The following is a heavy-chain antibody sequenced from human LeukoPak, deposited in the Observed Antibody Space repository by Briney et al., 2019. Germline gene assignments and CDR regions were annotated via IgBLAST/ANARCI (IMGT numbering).Heavy chain of an antibody. D-gene: IGHD4-23*01. CDR2: ISGSGGST. V-gene: IGHV3-23*01. J-gene: IGHJ4*02. CDR3: AKDRWDDTVVTSESYYFDY. CDR1: GFTFSSNY. Sequence: GGSLRLSCAASGFTFSSNYMSWVRQAPGKGLEWVSAISGSGGSTYYADSVKGRFTISRDNSKNTLYLQMNSLRAEDTAVYYCAKDRWDDTVVTSESYYFDYWGQGTLVTVSS.